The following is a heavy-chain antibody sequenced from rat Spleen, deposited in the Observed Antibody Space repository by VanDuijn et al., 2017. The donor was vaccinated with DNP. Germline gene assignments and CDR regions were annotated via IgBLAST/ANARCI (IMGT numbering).Heavy chain of an antibody. CDR1: GFTFSDYY. J-gene: IGHJ2*01. CDR2: ISYDGRSN. Sequence: EVQLVESGGDLVQPGGSLKLSCAASGFTFSDYYMAWVRQAPTKGLEWVAYISYDGRSNYRGDSVKGRFTISRDNAKSTLYLQMNSLRSEDMATYYCARHVLPLRVWDYWGQGVMVTVSS. D-gene: IGHD1-4*01. CDR3: ARHVLPLRVWDY. V-gene: IGHV5-22*01.